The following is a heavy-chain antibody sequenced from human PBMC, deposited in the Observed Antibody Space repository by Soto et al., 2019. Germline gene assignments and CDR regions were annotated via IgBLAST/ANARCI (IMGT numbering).Heavy chain of an antibody. CDR2: INHSGST. CDR1: GGSFSGYY. D-gene: IGHD3-22*01. J-gene: IGHJ4*02. Sequence: PSETLSLTCAVYGGSFSGYYWSWIRQPPGKGLEWIGEINHSGSTNYNPSLKSRVTISVDTSKNQFSLKLSSVTAADTAVYYCARDRTHYDSSGYYYHDWGQGTLVTVSS. V-gene: IGHV4-34*01. CDR3: ARDRTHYDSSGYYYHD.